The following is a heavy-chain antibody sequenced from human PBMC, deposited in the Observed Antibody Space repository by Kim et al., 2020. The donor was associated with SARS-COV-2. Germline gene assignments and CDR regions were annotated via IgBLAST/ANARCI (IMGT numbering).Heavy chain of an antibody. CDR1: GGSISSGSYY. D-gene: IGHD3-22*01. J-gene: IGHJ6*02. Sequence: SETLSLTCTVSGGSISSGSYYWSWIRQPAGKGLEWIGRIYTSGSTNYNPSLKSRVTISVDTSKNQFSLKLSSVTAADTAVYYCARFADSSGYYYYYYYGMDVWGQGTTVTVSS. CDR3: ARFADSSGYYYYYYYGMDV. CDR2: IYTSGST. V-gene: IGHV4-61*02.